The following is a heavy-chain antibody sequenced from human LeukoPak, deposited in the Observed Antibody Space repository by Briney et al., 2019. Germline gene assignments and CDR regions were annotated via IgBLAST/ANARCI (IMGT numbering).Heavy chain of an antibody. J-gene: IGHJ4*02. CDR2: ISSSSSYI. CDR1: GFTFSSYS. Sequence: GGSLRLSCAASGFTFSSYSMNWVRQAPGKGLEWVSSISSSSSYIYYADSVKGRLTISRDNAKNSLYLQMNSLRAEDTAVYYCAREGYSSSHFDYWGQGTLVTVSS. V-gene: IGHV3-21*01. D-gene: IGHD6-13*01. CDR3: AREGYSSSHFDY.